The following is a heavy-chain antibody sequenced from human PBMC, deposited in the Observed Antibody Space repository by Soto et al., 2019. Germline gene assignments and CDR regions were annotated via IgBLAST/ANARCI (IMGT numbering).Heavy chain of an antibody. CDR2: ISYDGSNK. J-gene: IGHJ4*02. D-gene: IGHD3-22*01. V-gene: IGHV3-30*18. CDR1: GFTFSSYG. Sequence: GGSLRLSCAASGFTFSSYGMHWVRQAPGKGLEWVAVISYDGSNKYYTDSVKGRFTISRDNSKNTLYLQMNSLRAEDTAVYYCAKDQSYYDSSGYWSGIDYWGPGTLVTVSS. CDR3: AKDQSYYDSSGYWSGIDY.